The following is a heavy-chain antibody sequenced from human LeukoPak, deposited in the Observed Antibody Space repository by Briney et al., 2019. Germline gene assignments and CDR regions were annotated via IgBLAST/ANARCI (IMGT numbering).Heavy chain of an antibody. Sequence: PGGSLRLSCAASGFTVGSNTMSWVRRAPGKGLEWVSIIYSGGSTSYADSVKGRFTIPRDNSKNTLYLQMNSLRTEDTAVYYCARGGSYFDISGYYFYWGQGTLVTVSS. V-gene: IGHV3-66*01. CDR3: ARGGSYFDISGYYFY. CDR2: IYSGGST. D-gene: IGHD3-22*01. J-gene: IGHJ4*02. CDR1: GFTVGSNT.